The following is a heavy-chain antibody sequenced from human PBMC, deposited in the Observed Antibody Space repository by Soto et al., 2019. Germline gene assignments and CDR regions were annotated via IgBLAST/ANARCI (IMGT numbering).Heavy chain of an antibody. CDR2: IYYSGST. V-gene: IGHV4-39*01. CDR1: GGSISSSSYY. CDR3: ARRGVERGYDY. J-gene: IGHJ4*02. Sequence: QLQLQESGPGLVKPSETLSLTCTVSGGSISSSSYYWGWIRQPPGKGLEWIGSIYYSGSTYYNPSLKSRVTIAVDTSKNQFPLKLSSVTAADTAVYYCARRGVERGYDYWGQGTLVTVSS. D-gene: IGHD3-22*01.